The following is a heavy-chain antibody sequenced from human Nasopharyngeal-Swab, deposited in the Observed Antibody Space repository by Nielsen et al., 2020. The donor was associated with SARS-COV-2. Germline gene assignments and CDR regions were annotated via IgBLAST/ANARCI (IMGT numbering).Heavy chain of an antibody. D-gene: IGHD6-13*01. J-gene: IGHJ4*02. V-gene: IGHV3-30*02. Sequence: GGSLRLSCTASGFTFSNYGMHWVRQAPGKGLEWVAFIRYDRSNRSYGDFVKGRFTISRDNSKNTLYLQLNSLRTEDTAVYYCAKDSGQELAELDSWGQGTLVTVSS. CDR1: GFTFSNYG. CDR3: AKDSGQELAELDS. CDR2: IRYDRSNR.